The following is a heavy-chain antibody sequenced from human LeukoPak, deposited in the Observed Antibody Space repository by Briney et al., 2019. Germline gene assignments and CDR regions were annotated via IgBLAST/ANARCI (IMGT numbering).Heavy chain of an antibody. CDR1: GFTVRSNF. D-gene: IGHD1-1*01. CDR2: IYSGGTT. Sequence: GGSLRLSCAASGFTVRSNFMSWVRQAPGKGLEWVSVIYSGGTTYYADSVKGRFTISRDNSRNTLYLQMNSLRAEDTAVYYCARDGYGKNYMDVWGKGTTVTVSS. J-gene: IGHJ6*03. V-gene: IGHV3-53*01. CDR3: ARDGYGKNYMDV.